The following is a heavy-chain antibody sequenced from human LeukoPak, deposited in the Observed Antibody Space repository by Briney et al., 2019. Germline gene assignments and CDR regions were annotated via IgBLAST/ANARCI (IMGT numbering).Heavy chain of an antibody. CDR3: ARVWEYSSSWYPSYYYYYGMDV. V-gene: IGHV1-2*02. J-gene: IGHJ6*02. CDR1: GYTFTDYY. D-gene: IGHD6-13*01. CDR2: INPDSGGT. Sequence: ASVTVSCKTSGYTFTDYYMHWVRQAPGQGLEWMGWINPDSGGTNNAQKFQGRVTTTRDTSISTVYMQLSGLRSDDTAVYYCARVWEYSSSWYPSYYYYYGMDVWGQGTTVTVSS.